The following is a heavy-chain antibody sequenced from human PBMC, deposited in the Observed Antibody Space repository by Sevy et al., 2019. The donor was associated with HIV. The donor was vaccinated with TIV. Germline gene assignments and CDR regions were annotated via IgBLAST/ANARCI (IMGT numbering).Heavy chain of an antibody. V-gene: IGHV3-53*01. CDR3: TRDQWDHGSGSFYFAS. CDR1: GFTVSSNS. D-gene: IGHD3-10*01. Sequence: GGSLRLSCATSGFTVSSNSMSWVRQAPGKGLEWVSGISGGLRTYYADSVKGRFTISRDNSAKTLYLQMSSLKAEDTAVYYCTRDQWDHGSGSFYFASWGQGTLVTVSS. J-gene: IGHJ4*02. CDR2: ISGGLRT.